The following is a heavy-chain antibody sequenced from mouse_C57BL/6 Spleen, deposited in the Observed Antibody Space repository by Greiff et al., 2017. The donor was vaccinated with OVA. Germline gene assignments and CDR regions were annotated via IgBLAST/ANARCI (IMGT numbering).Heavy chain of an antibody. D-gene: IGHD2-3*01. CDR3: AMSDCYPSWFAY. CDR2: INPNNGGT. J-gene: IGHJ3*01. V-gene: IGHV1-26*01. CDR1: GYTFTDYY. Sequence: VQLQQSGPELVKPGASVKISCKASGYTFTDYYMNWVKQSHGKSLEWIGDINPNNGGTSYNQKIKGKATLTVDKSSSTAYMELRSLTSEDSAVYYCAMSDCYPSWFAYWGQGTLVTVSA.